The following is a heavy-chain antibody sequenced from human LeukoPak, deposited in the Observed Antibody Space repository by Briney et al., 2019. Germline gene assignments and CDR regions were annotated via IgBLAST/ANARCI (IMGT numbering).Heavy chain of an antibody. CDR3: ARHYSPTAMVGFDY. CDR1: GGSISSYY. D-gene: IGHD5-18*01. J-gene: IGHJ4*02. Sequence: PSETLSLTCTVSGGSISSYYWSWIRKPPGKGLEWIGYIYYSGSTNYNPPLKSRVTISVDTSKNQFSLKLSSVTAADTAVYYCARHYSPTAMVGFDYWGQGTLVTVSS. V-gene: IGHV4-59*08. CDR2: IYYSGST.